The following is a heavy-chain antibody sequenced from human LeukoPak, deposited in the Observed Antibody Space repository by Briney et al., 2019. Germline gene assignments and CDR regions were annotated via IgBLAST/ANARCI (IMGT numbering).Heavy chain of an antibody. D-gene: IGHD3-22*01. CDR3: ARRARSSGYYYFDY. Sequence: PSETLSLTCTVSGGSISSYYWSWIRLPPGKGLEWIGYIYYSGSTNYDPSLKSRVTISVDTSKNQFSLKLSSVTAADTAVYYCARRARSSGYYYFDYWGQGTLVTVSS. CDR2: IYYSGST. CDR1: GGSISSYY. J-gene: IGHJ4*02. V-gene: IGHV4-59*01.